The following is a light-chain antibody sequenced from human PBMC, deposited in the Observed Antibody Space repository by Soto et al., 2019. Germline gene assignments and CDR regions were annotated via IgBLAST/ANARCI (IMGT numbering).Light chain of an antibody. V-gene: IGLV1-40*01. Sequence: QSVLTLPPSVSGAPGQRVTISCTGSSSNIGAGYDVHWYQQLPGTAPKLLIYDNSNRPSGVPDRFSGSKSGTSASLAITGLQAEDEADYYCQTYDTSLSGSWVFGTGTKVTVL. CDR3: QTYDTSLSGSWV. CDR1: SSNIGAGYD. J-gene: IGLJ1*01. CDR2: DNS.